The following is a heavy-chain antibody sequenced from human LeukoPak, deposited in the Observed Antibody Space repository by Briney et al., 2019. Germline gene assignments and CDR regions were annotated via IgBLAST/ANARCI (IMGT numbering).Heavy chain of an antibody. V-gene: IGHV4-39*01. CDR2: IYYSGST. Sequence: KPSETLSLTCTVSGGSISSSSYYWGWIRQPPGKGLEWIGSIYYSGSTYYNPSPKSRVTISVDTSKNQFSLKLSSVTAADTAVYYCARHQLDSYNYLYYYYMNVWGKGTTVTVSS. CDR1: GGSISSSSYY. D-gene: IGHD5-18*01. CDR3: ARHQLDSYNYLYYYYMNV. J-gene: IGHJ6*03.